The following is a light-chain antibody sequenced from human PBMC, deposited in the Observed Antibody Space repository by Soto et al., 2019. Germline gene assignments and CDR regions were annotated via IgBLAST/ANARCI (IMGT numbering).Light chain of an antibody. CDR3: CSYAGSYTGV. CDR2: DVN. Sequence: QSALTQPRSVSGSPGQSVTISCTGTSSDFGGYNYVSWYQQHPGKAPKLMLYDVNKRPSGVPDRFSGSKSGNTASLTISGLQAEDEADYYCCSYAGSYTGVFGGGTKLTVL. V-gene: IGLV2-11*01. J-gene: IGLJ2*01. CDR1: SSDFGGYNY.